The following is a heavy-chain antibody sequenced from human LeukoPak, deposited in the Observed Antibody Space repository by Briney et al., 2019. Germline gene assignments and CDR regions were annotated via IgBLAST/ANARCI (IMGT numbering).Heavy chain of an antibody. CDR1: GFTFSSYA. CDR2: ISYDGSNK. V-gene: IGHV3-30-3*01. Sequence: PGGSLRLSCAASGFTFSSYAMHWVRQAPGKGLEWVAVISYDGSNKYYADSVKGRFTISRDNSKNTLYLQMNSLRAEDTAVYYCARVNTATIFGVVMGSGYYYGMDVWGQGTTVTVSS. J-gene: IGHJ6*02. CDR3: ARVNTATIFGVVMGSGYYYGMDV. D-gene: IGHD3-3*01.